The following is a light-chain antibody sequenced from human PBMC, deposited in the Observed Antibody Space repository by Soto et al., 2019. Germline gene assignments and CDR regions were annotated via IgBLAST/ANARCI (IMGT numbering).Light chain of an antibody. Sequence: EIVMTQSPATLSVSPGERATLSCRASQSVSSNLAWYQQKPGQTPKLLIYVASTRATGIPARFSGSGSGTEFTLTISSLQSEDFAFYYCQQYNVWPRTFGGGTKVEFK. J-gene: IGKJ4*02. V-gene: IGKV3-15*01. CDR3: QQYNVWPRT. CDR1: QSVSSN. CDR2: VAS.